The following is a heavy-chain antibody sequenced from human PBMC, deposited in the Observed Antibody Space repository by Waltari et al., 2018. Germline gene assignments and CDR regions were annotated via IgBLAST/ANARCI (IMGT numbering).Heavy chain of an antibody. CDR3: ASDRGRGLYLDS. Sequence: QVQLQESGPGLVKPSGTLSLTYTVSGEHLSHNFFWSWVRQSPGKGLECIGQVHQSGRSNYNPSLESRVTVSMDTSKNQFSLRVTSVTAADTAIYYCASDRGRGLYLDSWGQGTLVTVSP. D-gene: IGHD2-15*01. CDR2: VHQSGRS. CDR1: GEHLSHNFF. J-gene: IGHJ4*02. V-gene: IGHV4-4*02.